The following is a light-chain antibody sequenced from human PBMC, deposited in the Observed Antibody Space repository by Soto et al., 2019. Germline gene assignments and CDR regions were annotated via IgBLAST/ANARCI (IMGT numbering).Light chain of an antibody. J-gene: IGKJ4*01. V-gene: IGKV1-39*01. CDR1: QSISNC. CDR2: SAS. Sequence: DVQITHSPSSLSSSILDIVTVTCLASQSISNCLNWYQHKPGNAPKILIHSASTLESGVPSRFSGGGSGTEFNFTISSLQREDSATYYCQESYTTPLTFGGGTKVDIK. CDR3: QESYTTPLT.